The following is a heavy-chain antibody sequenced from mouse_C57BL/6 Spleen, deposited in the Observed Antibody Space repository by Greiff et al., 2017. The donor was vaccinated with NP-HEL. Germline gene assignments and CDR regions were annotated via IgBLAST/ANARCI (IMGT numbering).Heavy chain of an antibody. D-gene: IGHD2-3*01. Sequence: VQLQQSGPGLVKPSQSLSLTCSVTGYSITSGYYWNWIRQFPGNKLEWMGYISYDGSNNYNPSLKNRISITRDTSKNQFFLKLNSVTTEDTATYYCASYDGYYRAMDYWGQGTSVTVSS. CDR3: ASYDGYYRAMDY. V-gene: IGHV3-6*01. J-gene: IGHJ4*01. CDR2: ISYDGSN. CDR1: GYSITSGYY.